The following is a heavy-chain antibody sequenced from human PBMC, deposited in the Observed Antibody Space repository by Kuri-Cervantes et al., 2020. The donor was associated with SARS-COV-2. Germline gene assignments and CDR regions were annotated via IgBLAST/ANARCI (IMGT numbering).Heavy chain of an antibody. Sequence: GGSLRLSCAASGFTFSSYSMNWVRQAPGKGLEWVSSISSSSSYIYYADSVKGRFTISRDNAKNSLYLQMNSLRAEDTAVYYCATPAPEYGGNSGGWVFWGQGTLVIVSS. J-gene: IGHJ4*02. CDR1: GFTFSSYS. CDR2: ISSSSSYI. CDR3: ATPAPEYGGNSGGWVF. D-gene: IGHD4-23*01. V-gene: IGHV3-21*01.